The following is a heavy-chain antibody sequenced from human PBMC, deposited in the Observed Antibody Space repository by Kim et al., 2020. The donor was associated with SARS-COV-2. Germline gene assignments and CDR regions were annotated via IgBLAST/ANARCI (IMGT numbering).Heavy chain of an antibody. V-gene: IGHV3-23*01. CDR2: ISASGGST. Sequence: GGSLRLSCAASGFTFSSYAMSWVRQAPGKGLEWVSVISASGGSTYHADSVKGRFTISRDNSKSTLYLQMNSLRAEDTAVYYCAKGFGGYCSSTSCRLRAFEIWGQGTMVTVSS. D-gene: IGHD2-2*01. J-gene: IGHJ3*02. CDR1: GFTFSSYA. CDR3: AKGFGGYCSSTSCRLRAFEI.